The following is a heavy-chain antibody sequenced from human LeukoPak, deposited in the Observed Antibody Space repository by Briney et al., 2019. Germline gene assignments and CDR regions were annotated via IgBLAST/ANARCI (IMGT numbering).Heavy chain of an antibody. V-gene: IGHV3-7*01. CDR2: IKQDGSEK. J-gene: IGHJ4*01. CDR1: GVTFTNNL. Sequence: GGALRLSCAASGVTFTNNLMSWGGQVPGKGREGVANIKQDGSEKTYADSVRGGFTIFRDNAKNSVYMKMNSLRAEDAGLYYCAREGFYFFDFWGQGTLVTVSS. CDR3: AREGFYFFDF.